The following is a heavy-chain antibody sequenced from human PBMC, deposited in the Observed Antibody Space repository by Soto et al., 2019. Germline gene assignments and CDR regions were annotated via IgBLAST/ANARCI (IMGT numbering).Heavy chain of an antibody. J-gene: IGHJ4*02. CDR2: INHSGST. V-gene: IGHV4-34*01. D-gene: IGHD6-13*01. Sequence: SETLSLTCAVYGGSFSGYYWSWIRQPPGKGLEWIGEINHSGSTNYNPSLKSRVTISVDTSKNQFSLKLGSVTAADTAVYYCAREKPYSSSWYHDYWGQGTLVTVSS. CDR1: GGSFSGYY. CDR3: AREKPYSSSWYHDY.